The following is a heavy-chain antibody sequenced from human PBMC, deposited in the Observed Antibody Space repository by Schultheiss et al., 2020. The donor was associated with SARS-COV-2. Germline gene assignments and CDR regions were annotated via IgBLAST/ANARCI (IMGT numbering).Heavy chain of an antibody. CDR3: AKGFSWNYDFDY. CDR2: ISYDGSQK. D-gene: IGHD1-7*01. Sequence: LSLTCAASGFTFSSYGMHWVRQAPGKGLEWVAVISYDGSQKYYADSVKGRFTISRDDSKSIAYLQMNSLRAEDTAVYYCAKGFSWNYDFDYWGQGTLVTVSS. J-gene: IGHJ4*02. CDR1: GFTFSSYG. V-gene: IGHV3-30*18.